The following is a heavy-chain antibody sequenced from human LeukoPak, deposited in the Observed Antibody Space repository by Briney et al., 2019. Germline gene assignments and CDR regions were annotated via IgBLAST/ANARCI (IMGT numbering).Heavy chain of an antibody. V-gene: IGHV3-23*01. J-gene: IGHJ4*02. CDR3: AQQRTLWQQLLDY. CDR1: GFTFSYYA. Sequence: GGSLRLSCVASGFTFSYYAMSWVRQAPGKGLEWVSTISGSGDDTYYADSVKGRFTISRAKNTLYLQMSSLRAEDTAVYYCAQQRTLWQQLLDYWGQGTLVTVSS. CDR2: ISGSGDDT. D-gene: IGHD6-13*01.